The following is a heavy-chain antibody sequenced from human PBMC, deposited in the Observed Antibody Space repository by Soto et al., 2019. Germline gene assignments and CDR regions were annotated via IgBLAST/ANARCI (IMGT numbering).Heavy chain of an antibody. V-gene: IGHV3-30*18. CDR3: AKEWVYDSSGWSFAY. D-gene: IGHD3-22*01. Sequence: QVQLVESGGGVVQPGRSLRLSCAASGFTFSSYGMHWVRQAPGKGLEWVAVISYDGSNKYYADSVKGRFTISRDNSKNTLDLQMNSLRAEDTAVYYCAKEWVYDSSGWSFAYWGQGTLVTASS. CDR2: ISYDGSNK. J-gene: IGHJ4*02. CDR1: GFTFSSYG.